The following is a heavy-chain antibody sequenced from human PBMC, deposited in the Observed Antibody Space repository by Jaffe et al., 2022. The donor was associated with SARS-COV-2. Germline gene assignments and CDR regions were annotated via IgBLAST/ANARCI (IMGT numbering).Heavy chain of an antibody. J-gene: IGHJ6*02. D-gene: IGHD6-19*01. CDR3: ARDLDSSGWYSYYGMDV. CDR2: ISSSSSTI. Sequence: EVQLVESGGGLVQPGGSLRLSCAASGFTFSSYSMNWVRQAPGKGLEWVSYISSSSSTIYYADSVKGRFTISRDNAKNSLYLQMNSLRDEDTAVYYCARDLDSSGWYSYYGMDVWGQGTTVTVSS. CDR1: GFTFSSYS. V-gene: IGHV3-48*02.